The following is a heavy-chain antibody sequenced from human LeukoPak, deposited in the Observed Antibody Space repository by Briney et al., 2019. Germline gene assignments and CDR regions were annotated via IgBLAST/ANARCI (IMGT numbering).Heavy chain of an antibody. CDR3: AIDLSQCSGGSCYSARFDY. CDR2: IKQDGSEK. D-gene: IGHD2-15*01. J-gene: IGHJ4*02. Sequence: GGSLRLSCAASGFTFSSYWMSWVRQAPGKGLEWVANIKQDGSEKYYVDSVKGRFTISRDNAKNSRYLQMNSLRAEDTRVYYCAIDLSQCSGGSCYSARFDYWGLGTLVTVSS. CDR1: GFTFSSYW. V-gene: IGHV3-7*05.